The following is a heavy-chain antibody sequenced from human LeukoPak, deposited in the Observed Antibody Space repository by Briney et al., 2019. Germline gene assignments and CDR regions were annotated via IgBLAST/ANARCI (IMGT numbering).Heavy chain of an antibody. V-gene: IGHV3-23*01. Sequence: PGGSLGLSCVASGFTFSSYAMSWVRQAPGKGLEWVSGISGSGGSTYYADSVKGRFTISRDNSKNTLFLQMNSLRAEDTAVYYCAKETYSSGWYPYFDYWGQGTLVTVSS. CDR3: AKETYSSGWYPYFDY. D-gene: IGHD6-19*01. J-gene: IGHJ4*02. CDR2: ISGSGGST. CDR1: GFTFSSYA.